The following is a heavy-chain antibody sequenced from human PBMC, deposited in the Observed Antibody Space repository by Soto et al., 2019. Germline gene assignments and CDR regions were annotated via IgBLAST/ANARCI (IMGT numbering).Heavy chain of an antibody. J-gene: IGHJ6*02. Sequence: SETLSLTCTVSGGSVSSGSYYWSWIRQPPGKGLEWIGYIYYSGSTNYNPSLKSRVTISVDTSKNQFSLKLSSVTAADTAVYNCARASYDFWAYYYGMDVWGQGTTVTVSS. V-gene: IGHV4-61*01. D-gene: IGHD3-3*01. CDR3: ARASYDFWAYYYGMDV. CDR1: GGSVSSGSYY. CDR2: IYYSGST.